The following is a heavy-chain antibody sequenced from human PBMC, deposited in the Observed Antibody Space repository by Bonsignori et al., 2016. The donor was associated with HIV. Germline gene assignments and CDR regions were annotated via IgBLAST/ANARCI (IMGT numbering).Heavy chain of an antibody. Sequence: WVRQAPGQGLEWMGWISAYNGNTNYAQKFQGRVTMTTDTSTSTAYMELRSLRSDDTAVYYCARDAWKLLWVGEFPPPRPFDYWGQGTLVTVSS. CDR3: ARDAWKLLWVGEFPPPRPFDY. J-gene: IGHJ4*02. D-gene: IGHD3-10*01. CDR2: ISAYNGNT. V-gene: IGHV1-18*01.